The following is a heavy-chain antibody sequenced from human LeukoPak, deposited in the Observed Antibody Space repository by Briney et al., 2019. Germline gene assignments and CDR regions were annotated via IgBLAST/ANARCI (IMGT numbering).Heavy chain of an antibody. CDR2: IIPMFGTA. J-gene: IGHJ4*02. CDR1: GGTFISYA. D-gene: IGHD2-2*01. CDR3: ARGRCSSTSCYSDY. Sequence: ASVKVSCKASGGTFISYAISWVRQAPGQGLEWMGGIIPMFGTAKYAQKFQGRVTITADESTSTAYMELSSLRSEDTAVYYCARGRCSSTSCYSDYWGQGTLVTVSS. V-gene: IGHV1-69*13.